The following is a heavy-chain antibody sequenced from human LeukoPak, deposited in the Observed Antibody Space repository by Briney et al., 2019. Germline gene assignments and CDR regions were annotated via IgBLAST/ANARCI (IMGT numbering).Heavy chain of an antibody. Sequence: GGSLRLSCAASGFTFSSYSMNWVRQAPGKGLEWVSSISSSSSYIYYADSVKGRFTISRDNAKNSLYLQMNSLRAEDTAVYYCARDYSGSYSYAFDIWGRGTMVTVSS. D-gene: IGHD1-26*01. CDR1: GFTFSSYS. J-gene: IGHJ3*02. V-gene: IGHV3-21*01. CDR2: ISSSSSYI. CDR3: ARDYSGSYSYAFDI.